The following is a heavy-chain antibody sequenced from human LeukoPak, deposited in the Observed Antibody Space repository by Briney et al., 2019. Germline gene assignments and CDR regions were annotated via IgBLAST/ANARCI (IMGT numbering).Heavy chain of an antibody. Sequence: GGSLRLSCAASGFIFSNYAMSWVRQAPGKGLEWVSAIDSTGAYTWFADSVKGRFTISKDSSKAILYLQMNSLRAEDTAVYYCARHDWFDPWGRGTLVTVSS. V-gene: IGHV3-23*01. CDR3: ARHDWFDP. CDR1: GFIFSNYA. J-gene: IGHJ5*02. CDR2: IDSTGAYT.